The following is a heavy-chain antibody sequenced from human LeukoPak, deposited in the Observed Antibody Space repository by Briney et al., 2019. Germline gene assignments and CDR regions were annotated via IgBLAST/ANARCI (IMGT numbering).Heavy chain of an antibody. CDR1: GGSISSGDYY. D-gene: IGHD3-3*01. CDR3: ARGITILGVVIIGFDP. V-gene: IGHV4-30-4*01. Sequence: SQTLSLTCTVSGGSISSGDYYWSWIRQPPGKGLEWIGYIYYSGSTYYNPSLKSRVTISVDTSKDQFSLKLNSVTAADTAVYYCARGITILGVVIIGFDPWGQGTLVTVSS. CDR2: IYYSGST. J-gene: IGHJ5*02.